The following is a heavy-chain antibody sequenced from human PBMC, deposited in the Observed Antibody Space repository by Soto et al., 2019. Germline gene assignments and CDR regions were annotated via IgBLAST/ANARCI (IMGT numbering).Heavy chain of an antibody. Sequence: PSETLSLTCTVSGGSISSYYWSWIRQPPGKGLEWIGYIYYSGSTNYNPSLKSRVTISVDTSKNQFSLKLSSVTAADTAVYYCATETEMATMNYWGQGTLVTVSS. V-gene: IGHV4-59*01. CDR2: IYYSGST. D-gene: IGHD5-12*01. J-gene: IGHJ4*02. CDR3: ATETEMATMNY. CDR1: GGSISSYY.